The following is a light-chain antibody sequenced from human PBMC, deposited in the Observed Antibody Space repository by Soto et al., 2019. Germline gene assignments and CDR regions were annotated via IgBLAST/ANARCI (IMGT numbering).Light chain of an antibody. CDR3: QTGGTGTYVV. CDR2: LNSDGSH. Sequence: QSVLTQSPSASASLGASVKLTCTLSSGHSSYAIAWHQQQPEKGPRYLMKLNSDGSHSKGDGIPDRFSGSSSGAERYLTISSRQSEDEADYYCQTGGTGTYVVFGGGTQLTVL. J-gene: IGLJ2*01. CDR1: SGHSSYA. V-gene: IGLV4-69*01.